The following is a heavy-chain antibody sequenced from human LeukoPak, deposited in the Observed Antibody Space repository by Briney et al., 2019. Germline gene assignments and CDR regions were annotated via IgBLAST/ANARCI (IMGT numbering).Heavy chain of an antibody. Sequence: ASVKVSCKASGYTFTSYYMHWVRQAPGQGLEWMGIINPSGGSTSYAQKFQGRVTMTRDMSTSTVYMKLSSLRSEDTAVYYCARGETYCDISPPNFDPWGQGTLVTVSS. D-gene: IGHD3-9*01. CDR3: ARGETYCDISPPNFDP. CDR1: GYTFTSYY. CDR2: INPSGGST. V-gene: IGHV1-46*01. J-gene: IGHJ5*02.